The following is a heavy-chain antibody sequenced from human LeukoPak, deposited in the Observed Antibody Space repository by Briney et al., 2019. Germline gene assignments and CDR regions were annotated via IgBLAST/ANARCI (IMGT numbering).Heavy chain of an antibody. V-gene: IGHV4-59*01. CDR3: ARDPHQPPIYSPYGMDV. Sequence: SETLSLTCTVSGGSISSYYWSWIRQPPGKGLEWIGYIYYSGSTNYNPSLKSRVTISVDTSKNQFSLKLSSVTAADTAVYYCARDPHQPPIYSPYGMDVWGQGTTVTVSS. CDR2: IYYSGST. J-gene: IGHJ6*02. D-gene: IGHD2-2*01. CDR1: GGSISSYY.